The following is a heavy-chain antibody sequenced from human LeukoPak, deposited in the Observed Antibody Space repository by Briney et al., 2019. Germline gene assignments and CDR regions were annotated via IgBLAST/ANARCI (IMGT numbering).Heavy chain of an antibody. CDR2: IYSGGST. CDR3: ARALAYYYDSSGYPI. D-gene: IGHD3-22*01. Sequence: GGSLRLSCAASGFTVSSNYMSWVRQAPGKGLEWVSVIYSGGSTYYADSVKGRFTIPRDNSKNTLYLQMDSLRAEDTAVYYCARALAYYYDSSGYPIWGQGTLVTVSS. CDR1: GFTVSSNY. J-gene: IGHJ4*02. V-gene: IGHV3-53*01.